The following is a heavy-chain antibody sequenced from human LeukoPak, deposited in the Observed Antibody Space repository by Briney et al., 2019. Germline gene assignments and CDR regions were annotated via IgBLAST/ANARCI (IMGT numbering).Heavy chain of an antibody. Sequence: SETLSLTCAVYGGSFSGYYWSWIRQPPGKGLEWIGEINHSGSTNYNPSLKSRVTISVDTSKNQFSLKLSSVTAADTAVYYCARQPGGDSSGWYSGCYYYYMDVWGKGTTVTVSS. CDR3: ARQPGGDSSGWYSGCYYYYMDV. CDR2: INHSGST. V-gene: IGHV4-34*01. CDR1: GGSFSGYY. D-gene: IGHD6-19*01. J-gene: IGHJ6*03.